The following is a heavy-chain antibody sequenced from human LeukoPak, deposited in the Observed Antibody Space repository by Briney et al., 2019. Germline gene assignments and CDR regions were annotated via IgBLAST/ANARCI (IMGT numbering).Heavy chain of an antibody. CDR2: ISYDGSNK. J-gene: IGHJ4*02. CDR1: GFTFSSYS. D-gene: IGHD1-26*01. V-gene: IGHV3-30*01. CDR3: ARVAEGATPAFAY. Sequence: GRSLRLSCAASGFTFSSYSMHWFRQAPGKGLEWVAVISYDGSNKYYADSVKGRFTISRDNSKNTLYLQMNSLRAEDTAVYYCARVAEGATPAFAYWGQGTLVTVSS.